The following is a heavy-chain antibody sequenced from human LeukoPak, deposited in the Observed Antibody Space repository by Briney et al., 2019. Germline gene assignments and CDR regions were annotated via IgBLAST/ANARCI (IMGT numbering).Heavy chain of an antibody. D-gene: IGHD6-13*01. CDR2: ISGSGGST. CDR1: GFTFSSYA. J-gene: IGHJ5*02. CDR3: AKEGAAAGFNWFDP. V-gene: IGHV3-23*01. Sequence: PGGSLRLSCAASGFTFSSYAMSWVRQAPGKGLEWVSAISGSGGSTYIADSVKGRFTISRDNIRKTLYLQMNSLRAEDTAVYYCAKEGAAAGFNWFDPWGQGTQVTVSS.